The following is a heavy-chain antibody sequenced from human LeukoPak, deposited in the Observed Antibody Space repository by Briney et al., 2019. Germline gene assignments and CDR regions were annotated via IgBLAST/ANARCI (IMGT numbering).Heavy chain of an antibody. J-gene: IGHJ4*02. CDR3: ARLYNWNEGFDY. V-gene: IGHV3-30*03. CDR2: MSYEGTNR. D-gene: IGHD1-20*01. CDR1: GFTFSSYG. Sequence: GGSLRLSCAASGFTFSSYGMHWVRQAPGKGLEWVAVMSYEGTNRYYADSVKGRFTISRDNSKNTLYLQMNSLRAGDTALYYCARLYNWNEGFDYWGQGTLVTVSS.